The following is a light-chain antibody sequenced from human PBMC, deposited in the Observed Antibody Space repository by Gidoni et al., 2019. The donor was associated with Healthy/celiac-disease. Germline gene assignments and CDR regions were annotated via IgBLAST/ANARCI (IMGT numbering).Light chain of an antibody. J-gene: IGKJ5*01. V-gene: IGKV4-1*01. CDR1: QSVLYSSNNKNY. CDR3: QQYYSTPPT. CDR2: WAS. Sequence: DIVMTQSPDSLAVSLGERATINCKSSQSVLYSSNNKNYLAWYQQKPGQPPKLLIYWASTRESGVPDRFGGSGSGTDFTLTISSLQAEDVAVYYCQQYYSTPPTCXQXTRLEIK.